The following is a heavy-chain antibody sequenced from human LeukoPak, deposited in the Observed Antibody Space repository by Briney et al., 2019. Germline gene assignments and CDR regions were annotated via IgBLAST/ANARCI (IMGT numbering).Heavy chain of an antibody. V-gene: IGHV3-23*01. Sequence: GGSLRLSCAASGFTFTNYAMSWVRQPPGKGLEWVSGISGSGGSIYYADSVKGRFTISRDNAKNSLYLQMNSLRAEDTAVYYCARAHTTVITHFDYWGQGTLVTVSS. CDR2: ISGSGGSI. J-gene: IGHJ4*02. D-gene: IGHD4-17*01. CDR1: GFTFTNYA. CDR3: ARAHTTVITHFDY.